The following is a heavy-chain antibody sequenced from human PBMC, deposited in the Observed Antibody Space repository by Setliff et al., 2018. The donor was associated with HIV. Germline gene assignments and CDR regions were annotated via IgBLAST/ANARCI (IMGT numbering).Heavy chain of an antibody. V-gene: IGHV1-18*01. Sequence: ASVKVSCKASGYIFTNYGISWVRQAPGQGLEWMGWITGYNGNTNYAEKFQGRVTMTTDTSTSTAYMELRSPRSDDTAMYYCATQRDIVMVPGQGGFDIWAQGTMVTV. CDR2: ITGYNGNT. D-gene: IGHD2-2*01. CDR3: ATQRDIVMVPGQGGFDI. CDR1: GYIFTNYG. J-gene: IGHJ3*02.